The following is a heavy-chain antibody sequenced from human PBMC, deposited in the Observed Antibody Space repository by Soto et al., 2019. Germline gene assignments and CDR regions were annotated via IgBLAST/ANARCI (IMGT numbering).Heavy chain of an antibody. CDR2: INHSGST. V-gene: IGHV4-34*01. J-gene: IGHJ6*02. D-gene: IGHD6-13*01. CDR1: GGSFSGYY. Sequence: SETLSLTCAVYGGSFSGYYWSWIRQPPGKGLEWIGEINHSGSTNYNPSLKSRVTISVDTSKNQFSLKLSSVTAADTAVYYCASSSWYVATNYYYYGMDVWGQGTTVTVSS. CDR3: ASSSWYVATNYYYYGMDV.